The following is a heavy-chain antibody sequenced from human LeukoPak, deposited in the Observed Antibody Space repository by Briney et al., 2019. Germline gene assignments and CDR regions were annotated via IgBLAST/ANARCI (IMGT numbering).Heavy chain of an antibody. CDR3: ARHALPRYAYTQPFGV. Sequence: GESPEISCQVSGDDFSRSWIGWVRQVPGKGLDWMGIIFPEDSDTRYSPSFQGHVTFSADKSTNTAYLHWDSLRASDTAIYFCARHALPRYAYTQPFGVWAQGTLVTVSS. J-gene: IGHJ4*02. CDR1: GDDFSRSW. CDR2: IFPEDSDT. V-gene: IGHV5-51*01. D-gene: IGHD2-2*01.